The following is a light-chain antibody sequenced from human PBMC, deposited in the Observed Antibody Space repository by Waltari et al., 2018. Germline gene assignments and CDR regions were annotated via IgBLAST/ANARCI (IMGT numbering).Light chain of an antibody. CDR1: SSDVGGYDY. CDR2: DVN. Sequence: QSALTQPASVSASPGQSTTISCTGTSSDVGGYDYVSWYQQHPGKAPQLMIYDVNKRPSGVSHLFSASKSGNTASLTIFGLQAEDEADYYCISYTSTSTYVVVGGGTKLTVL. CDR3: ISYTSTSTYVV. J-gene: IGLJ2*01. V-gene: IGLV2-14*03.